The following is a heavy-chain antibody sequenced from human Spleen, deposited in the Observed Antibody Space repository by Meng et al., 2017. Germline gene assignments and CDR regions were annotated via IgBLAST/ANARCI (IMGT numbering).Heavy chain of an antibody. CDR2: IYYSGSN. Sequence: SETLSLTCTVSGGSISSGGYYWSWFRQHPGKGLEWIGYIYYSGSNYYNPSLKSRVTISVDTSKNQFSLKLSSVTAADAAVYYCARDSQYGDYDLGTWGQGTLVTVSS. D-gene: IGHD4-17*01. V-gene: IGHV4-31*03. J-gene: IGHJ4*02. CDR1: GGSISSGGYY. CDR3: ARDSQYGDYDLGT.